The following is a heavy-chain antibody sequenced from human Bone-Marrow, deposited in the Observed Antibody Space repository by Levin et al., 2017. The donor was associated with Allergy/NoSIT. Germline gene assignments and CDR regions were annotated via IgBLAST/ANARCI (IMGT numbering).Heavy chain of an antibody. CDR2: INPNSGGT. CDR1: GYTLTDYY. CDR3: ARVRPTDFYSYGMDV. Sequence: ASVKVSCKASGYTLTDYYMHWVRQAPGQGLEWMGWINPNSGGTNYAQKFQGRVTMTRDTSISTAYMELSRLRSDDTAVYYCARVRPTDFYSYGMDVWGQGTTVTVSS. J-gene: IGHJ6*02. V-gene: IGHV1-2*02.